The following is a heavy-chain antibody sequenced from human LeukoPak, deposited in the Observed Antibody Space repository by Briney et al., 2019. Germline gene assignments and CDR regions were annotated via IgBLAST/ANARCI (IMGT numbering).Heavy chain of an antibody. Sequence: ASVKVSCKASGYTFTSYGISWVRQAPGQGLEWMGWISAYNGNTNYAQKLQGRVTMNTDTSTSTAYMELRSLRSDDTAVYYCANTQAAAGTLLFDYWGQGTLVTVSS. V-gene: IGHV1-18*01. CDR2: ISAYNGNT. J-gene: IGHJ4*02. D-gene: IGHD6-13*01. CDR3: ANTQAAAGTLLFDY. CDR1: GYTFTSYG.